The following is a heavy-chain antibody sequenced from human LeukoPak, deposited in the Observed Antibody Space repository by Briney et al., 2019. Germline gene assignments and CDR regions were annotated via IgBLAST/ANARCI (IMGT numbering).Heavy chain of an antibody. V-gene: IGHV3-48*04. Sequence: GGSLRLSCAASGFTFSSYSMNWVRQAPGKGLEWVSYISSSSSTIYYADSVKGRFTISRDNAKNSLYLQMNSLRAEDTAVYYCARGGGVVGATTWNYWGQGTLVTVSS. CDR3: ARGGGVVGATTWNY. CDR1: GFTFSSYS. J-gene: IGHJ4*02. D-gene: IGHD1-26*01. CDR2: ISSSSSTI.